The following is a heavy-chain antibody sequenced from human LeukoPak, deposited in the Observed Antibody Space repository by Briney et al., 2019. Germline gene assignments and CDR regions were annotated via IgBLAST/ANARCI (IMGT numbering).Heavy chain of an antibody. CDR1: GYTFTSYD. J-gene: IGHJ6*03. Sequence: ASVKVSCKASGYTFTSYDIIWVRQATGQGLEWMGWVNPNSGNTGYAQKFQGRVTMTRNTSISTAYMELSSLRSEDTAVYYCARTGPTYYYYYYMDVWGKGTTVTVSS. CDR2: VNPNSGNT. D-gene: IGHD1-14*01. V-gene: IGHV1-8*01. CDR3: ARTGPTYYYYYYMDV.